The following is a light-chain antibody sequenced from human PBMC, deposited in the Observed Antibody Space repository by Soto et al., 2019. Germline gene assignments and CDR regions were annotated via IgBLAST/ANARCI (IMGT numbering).Light chain of an antibody. J-gene: IGLJ3*02. CDR2: SNN. CDR1: SSNIGSNT. Sequence: QSVLTQPPSASGTPGQRVTISCSGSSSNIGSNTVNWYQQLPGTAPKLLICSNNQRPSGVPDRFSGSKSGTSASLASSGLQSEDEADYYCAAWDDSLNGWVFGGGTKLTVL. V-gene: IGLV1-44*01. CDR3: AAWDDSLNGWV.